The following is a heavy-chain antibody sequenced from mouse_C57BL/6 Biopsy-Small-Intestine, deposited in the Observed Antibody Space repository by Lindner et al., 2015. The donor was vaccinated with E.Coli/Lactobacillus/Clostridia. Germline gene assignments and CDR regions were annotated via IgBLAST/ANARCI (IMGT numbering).Heavy chain of an antibody. Sequence: VQLQESGAELARPGASVKLSCKASGYTFTSYGISWVKQRTGQGLEWIGEIYPRSGNTYYNEKFKGKATLTADKSSSTAYMELRSLTSEDSAVYFCARALYGNYYAMDYWGQGTSVTVSS. CDR3: ARALYGNYYAMDY. V-gene: IGHV1-81*01. J-gene: IGHJ4*01. CDR1: GYTFTSYG. CDR2: IYPRSGNT. D-gene: IGHD2-1*01.